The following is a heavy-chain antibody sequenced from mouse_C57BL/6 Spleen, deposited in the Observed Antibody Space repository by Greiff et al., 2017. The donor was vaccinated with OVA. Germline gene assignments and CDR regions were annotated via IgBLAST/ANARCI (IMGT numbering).Heavy chain of an antibody. CDR3: ASDYYGSAWFAY. J-gene: IGHJ3*01. CDR1: GYAFSSYW. Sequence: VQLVESGAELVKPGASVKISCKASGYAFSSYWMNWVKQRPGKGLEWIGQIYPGDGDTNYNGKFKGKATLTADKSSSTAYMQLSSLTSEDSAVYFCASDYYGSAWFAYWGQGTLVTVSA. CDR2: IYPGDGDT. D-gene: IGHD1-1*01. V-gene: IGHV1-80*01.